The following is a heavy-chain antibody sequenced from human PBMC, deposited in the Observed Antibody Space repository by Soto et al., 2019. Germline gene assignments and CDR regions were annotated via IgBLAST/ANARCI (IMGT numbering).Heavy chain of an antibody. CDR3: ARHDGFTSIDY. V-gene: IGHV4-59*08. D-gene: IGHD3-10*01. CDR2: IYYSGST. CDR1: GGSISSYY. J-gene: IGHJ4*02. Sequence: SETLSLTCTVSGGSISSYYWSWIRQPPGKGLEWIGYIYYSGSTNYNPSLKSRVTISVDTSKNQFSLKLSSVTAADTAVYYCARHDGFTSIDYWGQGTLVTVSS.